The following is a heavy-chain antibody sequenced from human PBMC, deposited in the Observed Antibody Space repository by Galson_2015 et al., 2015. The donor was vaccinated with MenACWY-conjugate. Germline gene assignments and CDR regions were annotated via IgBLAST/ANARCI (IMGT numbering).Heavy chain of an antibody. CDR3: VRTLTPVTTVASH. Sequence: SLRLSCAASGFPFSTSWMAWVRQAPGKGLDWVASIKQDGSEKYYLDSVKGRFTISRDHSKNSLYLHMNSLKTEDTAVYYCVRTLTPVTTVASHWGQGTLVTVSS. CDR2: IKQDGSEK. D-gene: IGHD4-17*01. J-gene: IGHJ4*02. CDR1: GFPFSTSW. V-gene: IGHV3-7*03.